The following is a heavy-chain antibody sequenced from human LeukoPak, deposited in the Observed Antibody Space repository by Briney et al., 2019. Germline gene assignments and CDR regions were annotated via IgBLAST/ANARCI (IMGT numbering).Heavy chain of an antibody. CDR2: INPTSVGR. Sequence: ASVKVSCKASGYTFTNYFVYWVRQAPGQGLEWIGIINPTSVGREYAQKFQGRITMTRDTSTSTVYMELNSLRSDDTDVYYCARMGRGDQDWYFDLWGRGTLITVSS. V-gene: IGHV1-46*01. J-gene: IGHJ2*01. CDR1: GYTFTNYF. D-gene: IGHD4-17*01. CDR3: ARMGRGDQDWYFDL.